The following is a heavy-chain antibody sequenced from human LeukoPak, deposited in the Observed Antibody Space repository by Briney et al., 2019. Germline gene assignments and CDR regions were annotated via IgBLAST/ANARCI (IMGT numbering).Heavy chain of an antibody. CDR3: ARGQQLVGNYYYYGMDV. CDR2: IIPIFGTV. Sequence: SVKVSCKASGYTFTTYTISWVRQAPGQGLEWMGGIIPIFGTVHYAQTFQGRVTITADESTNTAYMELTSLRSDDTALYYCARGQQLVGNYYYYGMDVWGQGTTVTVSS. V-gene: IGHV1-69*13. CDR1: GYTFTTYT. J-gene: IGHJ6*02. D-gene: IGHD6-13*01.